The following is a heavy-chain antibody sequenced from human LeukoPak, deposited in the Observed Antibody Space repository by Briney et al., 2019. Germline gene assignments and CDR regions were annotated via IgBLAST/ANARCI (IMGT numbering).Heavy chain of an antibody. J-gene: IGHJ4*02. V-gene: IGHV3-64D*09. CDR2: ISSNGGST. CDR1: GFTFSSYA. D-gene: IGHD2-15*01. Sequence: GGSLRLSCSASGFTFSSYAMHWVRQAPGKGLEYVSAISSNGGSTYYADSVKGRFTISRNNSKNTLYLQMSSLRTEDTAVYYCVKDLKASVVVVTATFDYWGQGTLVTVSP. CDR3: VKDLKASVVVVTATFDY.